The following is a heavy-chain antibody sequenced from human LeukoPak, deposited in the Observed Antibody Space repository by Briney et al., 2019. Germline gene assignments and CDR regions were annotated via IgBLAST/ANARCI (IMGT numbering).Heavy chain of an antibody. V-gene: IGHV7-4-1*02. CDR1: GYTFTGYY. CDR2: INTNTGNP. J-gene: IGHJ6*02. D-gene: IGHD4-17*01. CDR3: ARPDTVTTYPYYYYGMDV. Sequence: ASVKVSCKASGYTFTGYYMHWVRQAPGQGLEWMGWINTNTGNPTYAQGFTGRFVFSLDTSVSTAYLQISSLKAEDTAVYYCARPDTVTTYPYYYYGMDVWGQGTTVTVSS.